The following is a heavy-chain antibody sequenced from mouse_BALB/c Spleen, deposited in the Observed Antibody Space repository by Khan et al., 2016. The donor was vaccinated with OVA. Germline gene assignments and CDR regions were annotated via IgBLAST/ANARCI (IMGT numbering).Heavy chain of an antibody. CDR2: ISYSGST. V-gene: IGHV3-2*02. D-gene: IGHD1-1*01. Sequence: EVQLQESGPGLVKPSQSLSLTCTVNGYSITSNYAWNWIRQFPGNKLEWMGYISYSGSTNYNPSLKSRLSITRDTSKNQFFLLLHSVTTEDSATYHCARGNYYGYALDYWGQGTSVTVSS. CDR3: ARGNYYGYALDY. J-gene: IGHJ4*01. CDR1: GYSITSNYA.